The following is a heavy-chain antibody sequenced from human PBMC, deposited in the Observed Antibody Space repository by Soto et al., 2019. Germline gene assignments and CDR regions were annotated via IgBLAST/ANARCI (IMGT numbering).Heavy chain of an antibody. CDR3: ARCTVDTIVTSGWCHYLDP. J-gene: IGHJ5*02. V-gene: IGHV3-23*01. CDR1: GFTFSSSA. D-gene: IGHD6-19*01. CDR2: VSGSGGPT. Sequence: EVQLLDSGGGLVQPGGSLRLSCAASGFTFSSSAMSWVRQAPGKGLEWVSAVSGSGGPTYYADSGRGRFTISRDNSKNTLYLQMNSLRAEDTAIYFCARCTVDTIVTSGWCHYLDPWGQGTLVTVSS.